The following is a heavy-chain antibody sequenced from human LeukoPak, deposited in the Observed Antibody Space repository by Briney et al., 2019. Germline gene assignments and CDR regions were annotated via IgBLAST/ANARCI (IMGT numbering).Heavy chain of an antibody. CDR2: ISISGDST. Sequence: GGSLRLSCSASGFTFRRSGMSRVRQAPGKGLEWVSAISISGDSTYYADSVKGRFTTSRDNSKNTLFLQMNSLRAEDTAVYYCAKYGAVAGGNWFDPWGQGTLVTVSS. D-gene: IGHD6-19*01. V-gene: IGHV3-23*01. J-gene: IGHJ5*02. CDR3: AKYGAVAGGNWFDP. CDR1: GFTFRRSG.